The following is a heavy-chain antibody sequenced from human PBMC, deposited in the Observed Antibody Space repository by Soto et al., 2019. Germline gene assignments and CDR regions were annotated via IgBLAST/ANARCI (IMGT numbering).Heavy chain of an antibody. CDR1: GFSLYNYA. D-gene: IGHD1-1*01. CDR3: VRVPSRGNAGAHYVDL. J-gene: IGHJ2*01. V-gene: IGHV3-48*01. Sequence: EVQLVESGGGLVQPGGSLRLSCAASGFSLYNYAMDWVRQAPGQGLEWVSYISLSSANIHYADSVRGRFTVSRDKAKNXLYLQMNSLSAEDTAVYYCVRVPSRGNAGAHYVDLWGRGTLVTVSS. CDR2: ISLSSANI.